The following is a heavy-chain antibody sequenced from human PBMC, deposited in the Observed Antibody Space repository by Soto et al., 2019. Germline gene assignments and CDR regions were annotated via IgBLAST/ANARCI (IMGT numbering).Heavy chain of an antibody. J-gene: IGHJ4*02. CDR3: ARDPGAASFDF. Sequence: QVHLVQSGAEVKKPGASVKVSCKASGYTFTNYGISWVRQAPGEGLEWVGWINTSNDNKLYAQKLQGRLTLTTDTSPSPAYMDLTTLRSDDTAVYFCARDPGAASFDFWAQGTLVTVSS. D-gene: IGHD2-15*01. V-gene: IGHV1-18*01. CDR1: GYTFTNYG. CDR2: INTSNDNK.